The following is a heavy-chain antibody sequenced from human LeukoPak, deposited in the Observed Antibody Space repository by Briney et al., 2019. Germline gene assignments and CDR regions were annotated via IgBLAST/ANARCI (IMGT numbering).Heavy chain of an antibody. CDR3: ARMGKGGSSWYPPTEGADY. CDR1: GGSISSGSYY. CDR2: IYTSGST. J-gene: IGHJ4*02. D-gene: IGHD6-13*01. V-gene: IGHV4-61*02. Sequence: PSETLSLTCTVSGGSISSGSYYWSWIRQPAGKGLEWIGRIYTSGSTNYNPSLKSRVTISVDTSKNQFSLKLSSVTAADTAVYYCARMGKGGSSWYPPTEGADYWGQGTLVTVSS.